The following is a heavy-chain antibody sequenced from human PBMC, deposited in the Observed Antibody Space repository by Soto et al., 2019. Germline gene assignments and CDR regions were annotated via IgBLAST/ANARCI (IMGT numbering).Heavy chain of an antibody. CDR1: GYTFTSYA. CDR3: ARYFGGGSWRGWFDP. J-gene: IGHJ5*02. CDR2: INAGNGNT. D-gene: IGHD1-26*01. Sequence: GASVKVSCKASGYTFTSYAMHWVRQAPGQRLERMGWINAGNGNTKYSQKFQGRVTITRDTSASTAYMELSSLRSEDTAVYYCARYFGGGSWRGWFDPWGEGTQDTFS. V-gene: IGHV1-3*01.